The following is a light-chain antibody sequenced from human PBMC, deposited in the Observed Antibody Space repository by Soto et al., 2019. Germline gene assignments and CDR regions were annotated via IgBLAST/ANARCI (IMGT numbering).Light chain of an antibody. J-gene: IGLJ2*01. CDR1: SSNIGAPYN. CDR2: ANN. CDR3: QCYDNSLGANVL. V-gene: IGLV1-40*01. Sequence: QSVLTQPPSVSGAPGQRVTISCTGSSSNIGAPYNVHWYQQLPGTVPKLLIYANNNRPSGVPDRFSGSRSGTSASLAITGLQAGDEADYYCQCYDNSLGANVLFGGGTKLTVL.